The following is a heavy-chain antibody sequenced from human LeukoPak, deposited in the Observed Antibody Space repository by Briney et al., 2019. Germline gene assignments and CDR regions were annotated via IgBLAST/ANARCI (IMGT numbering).Heavy chain of an antibody. CDR1: GITLSNYG. Sequence: GGSLRLSCAVSGITLSNYGMSWVRQAPGKGLEWVAGISGSGGGTNYADSVKGRFTISRDNPKNTLFLQMNGLRAEDTAVYFCAKRGVVIRVILVGFHKEAYYFDSWGQGALSPSPQ. CDR3: AKRGVVIRVILVGFHKEAYYFDS. V-gene: IGHV3-23*01. CDR2: ISGSGGGT. J-gene: IGHJ4*02. D-gene: IGHD3-22*01.